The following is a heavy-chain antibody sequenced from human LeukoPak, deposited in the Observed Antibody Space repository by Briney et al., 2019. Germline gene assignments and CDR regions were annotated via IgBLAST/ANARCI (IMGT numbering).Heavy chain of an antibody. Sequence: GGSLRLSCAASGFTFSSYAMHWVRQAPGKGLEWVAVISYDGSNKYYADSVKGRFTISRDNSKNTLYLQMNSLRAEDTAVYYCTREIQLWSPLGYWGQGTLVTVSS. V-gene: IGHV3-30-3*01. CDR2: ISYDGSNK. J-gene: IGHJ4*02. D-gene: IGHD5-18*01. CDR3: TREIQLWSPLGY. CDR1: GFTFSSYA.